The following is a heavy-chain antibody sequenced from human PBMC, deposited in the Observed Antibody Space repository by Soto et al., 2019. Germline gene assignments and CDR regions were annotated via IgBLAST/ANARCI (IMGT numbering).Heavy chain of an antibody. CDR3: ARVAEHDAFDI. J-gene: IGHJ3*02. V-gene: IGHV1-2*04. CDR2: IKPNSGGT. CDR1: GYTFTGYY. Sequence: GASVKVSCKASGYTFTGYYMDWVLQAPGQGLEWMGWIKPNSGGTNYAQKFQGWVTMTRDTSISTAYMELSRLRSDDTAVYYCARVAEHDAFDIWGQGTMVTVSS.